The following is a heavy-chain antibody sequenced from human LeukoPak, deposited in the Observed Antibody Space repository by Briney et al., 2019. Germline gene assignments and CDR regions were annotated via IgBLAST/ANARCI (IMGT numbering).Heavy chain of an antibody. Sequence: PGGSLRLSCAASGFTFDDYAMHWVRRAPGKGLEWVSLISGDGGSTYYADSVKGRFTISRDNSKNSLYLQMNSLRTEDTALYYCAKDMWRFGELDYDYWGQGTLVTVSS. CDR3: AKDMWRFGELDYDY. CDR2: ISGDGGST. V-gene: IGHV3-43*02. CDR1: GFTFDDYA. D-gene: IGHD3-10*01. J-gene: IGHJ4*02.